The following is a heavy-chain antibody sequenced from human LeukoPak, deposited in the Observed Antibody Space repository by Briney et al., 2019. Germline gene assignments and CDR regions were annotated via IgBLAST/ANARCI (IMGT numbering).Heavy chain of an antibody. J-gene: IGHJ4*02. CDR1: GGSISSYY. Sequence: PSETLSLTCTVSGGSISSYYWSWIRQSPGKGLEWIGYIYYSGSTNYNPSLKSRVTISVDTSKNQFSLKLSSVPAADTAVYYCASGSGSYRRFDYWGQGTLVTVSS. D-gene: IGHD3-10*01. CDR3: ASGSGSYRRFDY. CDR2: IYYSGST. V-gene: IGHV4-59*01.